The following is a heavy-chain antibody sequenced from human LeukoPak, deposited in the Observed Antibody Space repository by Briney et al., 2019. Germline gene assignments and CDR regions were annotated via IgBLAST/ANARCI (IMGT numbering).Heavy chain of an antibody. Sequence: ASVKVSCKASGYTFTSYGISWVRQAPGQGLEWMGWISAYNGNTNYAQKLQGRVTMTTDTSTSTAYMELRSLRSDDTAVYYCARVDTGYYYYYYMDVWGKGTTVTVSS. D-gene: IGHD5-18*01. V-gene: IGHV1-18*01. CDR2: ISAYNGNT. J-gene: IGHJ6*03. CDR3: ARVDTGYYYYYYMDV. CDR1: GYTFTSYG.